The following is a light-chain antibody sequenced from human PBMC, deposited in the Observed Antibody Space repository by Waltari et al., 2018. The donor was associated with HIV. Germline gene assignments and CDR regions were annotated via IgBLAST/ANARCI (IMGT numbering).Light chain of an antibody. CDR1: RHDIGFYNL. J-gene: IGLJ3*02. CDR2: GVD. V-gene: IGLV2-14*01. CDR3: SSYANSDTLV. Sequence: QSALTQPASVSGSPGQPVTISCTGTRHDIGFYNLFSWYRQHPVEAPQLMIYGVDARPLRVSYRFSGCKSGNTASLTISALQPEDEADYYCSSYANSDTLVFGGGTKLTVL.